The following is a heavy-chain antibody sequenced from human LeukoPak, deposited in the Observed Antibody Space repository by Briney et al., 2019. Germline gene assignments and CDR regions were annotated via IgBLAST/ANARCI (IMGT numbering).Heavy chain of an antibody. J-gene: IGHJ4*02. Sequence: SETLSLTCTVSGGSISGYYWTWIRQPPGKGLEWIGSIYYSGSTYYNPSLKSRVTISVDTSKNQFSLKLSSVTAADTAVFYCAKGPKQLVFVRGYYFDDWGQGTLVTVSS. D-gene: IGHD6-13*01. CDR2: IYYSGST. V-gene: IGHV4-59*05. CDR1: GGSISGYY. CDR3: AKGPKQLVFVRGYYFDD.